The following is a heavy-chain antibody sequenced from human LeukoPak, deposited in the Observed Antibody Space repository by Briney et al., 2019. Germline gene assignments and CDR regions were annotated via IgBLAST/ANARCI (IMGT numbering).Heavy chain of an antibody. CDR3: ARHSARSSSWF. D-gene: IGHD6-13*01. CDR1: GGSFSGYY. Sequence: SETLSLTCAVYGGSFSGYYWSWIRQPPGKGLGWIGEINHSGSTNYNPSLKNRVTISVDTSKNQFSLKLSSVTAADTAVYYCARHSARSSSWFWGQGTLVTVSS. J-gene: IGHJ4*02. V-gene: IGHV4-34*01. CDR2: INHSGST.